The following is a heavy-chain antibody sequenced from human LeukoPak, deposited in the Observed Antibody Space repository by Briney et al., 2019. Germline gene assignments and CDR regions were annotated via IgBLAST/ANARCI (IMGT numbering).Heavy chain of an antibody. CDR2: VDYRGTT. V-gene: IGHV4-39*01. J-gene: IGHJ5*02. CDR3: ARRRAYNYFDP. Sequence: SGTLSLTCTVSGASISDSYYFWGWIRQTPGKGLEWIATVDYRGTTYYNSALKSRVTISADTSKNQFYLNLNSMTAADTAVYFCARRRAYNYFDPWGQGTLVTVSS. CDR1: GASISDSYYF.